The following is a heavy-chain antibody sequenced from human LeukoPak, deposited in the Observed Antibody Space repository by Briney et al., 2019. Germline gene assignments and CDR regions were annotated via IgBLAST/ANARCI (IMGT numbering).Heavy chain of an antibody. J-gene: IGHJ6*03. CDR1: GFTFSSYG. V-gene: IGHV3-30*03. Sequence: GGSLRLSCAASGFTFSSYGMHWVRQAPGKGLEWVAVISYDGSNKYYADSVKGRFTISRDNAKNSLYLQMNSLRAEDTAVYYCARERAYYMDVWGKGTTVTISS. CDR2: ISYDGSNK. CDR3: ARERAYYMDV.